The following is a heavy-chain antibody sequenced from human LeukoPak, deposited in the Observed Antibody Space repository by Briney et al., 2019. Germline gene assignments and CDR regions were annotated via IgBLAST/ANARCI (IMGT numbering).Heavy chain of an antibody. D-gene: IGHD3-22*01. CDR3: ANDYYDSSGYPYYFDY. CDR2: ISGSGGST. Sequence: GGSLRLSCEASGFTFSSYAMSWVRQAPGKGLEWVSSISGSGGSTYYADSVKGRFTISRDNSKNTPYLQMNSLRAEDTAVYYCANDYYDSSGYPYYFDYWGQGTLVTVSS. CDR1: GFTFSSYA. J-gene: IGHJ4*02. V-gene: IGHV3-23*01.